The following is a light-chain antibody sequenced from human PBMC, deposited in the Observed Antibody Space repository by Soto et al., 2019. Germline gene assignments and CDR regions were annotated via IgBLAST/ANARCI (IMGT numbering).Light chain of an antibody. J-gene: IGKJ1*01. Sequence: EIVLTQSPATLSLSPGERATLSCRAIQSVSSYLAWYQQKPGQPPKLLIYWASTRESGVPDRFSGSGSGKDSTLNISSLQAADVAVCYCQQYYSTPWTFGQGTKVEIK. CDR1: QSVSSY. CDR3: QQYYSTPWT. V-gene: IGKV4-1*01. CDR2: WAS.